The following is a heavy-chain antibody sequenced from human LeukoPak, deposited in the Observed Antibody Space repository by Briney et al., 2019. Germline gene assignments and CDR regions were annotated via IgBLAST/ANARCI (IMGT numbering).Heavy chain of an antibody. CDR1: GYTFTGYY. D-gene: IGHD3-10*01. CDR2: INPNSGGT. V-gene: IGHV1-2*02. Sequence: ASVKVSCKASGYTFTGYYMHWVRQAPGQGLEWMGWINPNSGGTNYAQKLQGRVTMTTDTSTSTAYMELRSLRSDDTAVYYCARDQITMVRGEYYFDYWGQGTLVTVSS. J-gene: IGHJ4*02. CDR3: ARDQITMVRGEYYFDY.